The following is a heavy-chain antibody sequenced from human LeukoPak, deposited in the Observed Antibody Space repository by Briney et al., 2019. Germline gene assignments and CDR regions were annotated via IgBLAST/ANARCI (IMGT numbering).Heavy chain of an antibody. Sequence: TGGSLRLSCAASGFTFDDYAMHWVRQAPGKGLEWVSGISWNSGSIGYADSVKGRFTISRDNAKNSLYPQMNSLRVEDTAVYYCARALGSGWVYFLGGQGTLVTVSS. CDR2: ISWNSGSI. V-gene: IGHV3-9*01. CDR1: GFTFDDYA. CDR3: ARALGSGWVYFL. J-gene: IGHJ4*02. D-gene: IGHD3-10*01.